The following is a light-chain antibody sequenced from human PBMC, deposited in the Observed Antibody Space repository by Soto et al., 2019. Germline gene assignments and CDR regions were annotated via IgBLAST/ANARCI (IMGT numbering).Light chain of an antibody. J-gene: IGKJ3*01. CDR1: QSIRSS. CDR3: QHSYGSPRTT. V-gene: IGKV1-39*01. CDR2: AAS. Sequence: DIQLTQSPSSLSASVGDRIIITCRAGQSIRSSLNWYHHRPGKAPDLLIYAASNLQGGVPSRFSGSGSGTTFTLTINSLQPEDLGTYYCQHSYGSPRTTFGPGTKVNIK.